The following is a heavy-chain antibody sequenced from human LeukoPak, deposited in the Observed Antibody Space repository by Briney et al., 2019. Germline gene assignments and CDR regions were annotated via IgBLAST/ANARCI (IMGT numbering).Heavy chain of an antibody. D-gene: IGHD4-23*01. CDR1: GGSISSGGYS. V-gene: IGHV4-30-2*01. CDR2: IYHSGST. CDR3: AGGDGGNSGVYYGMDV. J-gene: IGHJ6*02. Sequence: PSETLSLTCAVSGGSISSGGYSWSWIRQPPGKGLEWIGYIYHSGSTYYNPSLKSRVTISVDRSKNQFSLKLSSVTAADTAVYYCAGGDGGNSGVYYGMDVWGQGTTVTVSS.